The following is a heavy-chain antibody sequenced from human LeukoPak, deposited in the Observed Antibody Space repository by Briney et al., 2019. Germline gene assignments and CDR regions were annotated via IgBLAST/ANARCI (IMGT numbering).Heavy chain of an antibody. CDR1: GFTFSNAW. D-gene: IGHD6-13*01. J-gene: IGHJ3*02. V-gene: IGHV3-15*07. CDR2: IKSKTDGGTT. Sequence: GGSLRLSCAASGFTFSNAWMNWVRQAPGKGLEWVGRIKSKTDGGTTDYAAPVKGRFTISRDDSKNTLYLQMNSLKTEDTAVYYCTTVSSWYHRDAFDIWGQGTMVTVSS. CDR3: TTVSSWYHRDAFDI.